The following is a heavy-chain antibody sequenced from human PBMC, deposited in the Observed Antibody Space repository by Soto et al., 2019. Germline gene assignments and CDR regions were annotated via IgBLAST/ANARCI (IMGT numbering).Heavy chain of an antibody. CDR3: ANSLAIAVADPYYFDY. J-gene: IGHJ4*02. CDR2: ISGSGGST. Sequence: GGSLRLSCAASGFTFSSYAMSWVRQAPGKGLEWVSAISGSGGSTYYADSVKGRFTISRDNSKNTLYLQMNSLRAEDTAVYYCANSLAIAVADPYYFDYWGQGTLVTVSS. CDR1: GFTFSSYA. V-gene: IGHV3-23*01. D-gene: IGHD6-19*01.